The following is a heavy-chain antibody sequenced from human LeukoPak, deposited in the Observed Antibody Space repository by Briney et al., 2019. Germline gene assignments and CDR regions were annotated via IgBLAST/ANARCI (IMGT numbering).Heavy chain of an antibody. CDR1: GFTFNSYA. CDR3: AKAKSPTVVVTIRYLDL. V-gene: IGHV3-23*01. CDR2: ISGSSDNP. D-gene: IGHD2-21*02. Sequence: HPGGSLRLSCAASGFTFNSYAMNWVRQAPGKGLEWVSTISGSSDNPSYAPTVKGLFPISRDNSKNSLYLQMNSLRADDTAVYYCAKAKSPTVVVTIRYLDLWGRGTLVTVSS. J-gene: IGHJ2*01.